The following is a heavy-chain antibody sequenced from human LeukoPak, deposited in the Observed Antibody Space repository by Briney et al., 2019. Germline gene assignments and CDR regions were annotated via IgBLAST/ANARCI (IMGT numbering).Heavy chain of an antibody. CDR2: ITTGGPNT. D-gene: IGHD2-15*01. CDR1: GFTFSSYT. CDR3: AKDGGLWVAAHWGDS. Sequence: GGSLRLSCTASGFTFSSYTMSWVRQAPGKGLKWVSTITTGGPNTYYADSVKGRFTVSRDDSKNTLYLQMNSLRAEDTAVYYCAKDGGLWVAAHWGDSWGRGTLVTVSS. V-gene: IGHV3-23*01. J-gene: IGHJ4*02.